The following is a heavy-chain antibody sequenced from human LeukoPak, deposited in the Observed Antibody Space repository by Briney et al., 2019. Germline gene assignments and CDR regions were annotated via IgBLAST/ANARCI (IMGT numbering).Heavy chain of an antibody. Sequence: GGSLRLSCAASGFTFSSYWMHWVRQAPGKGLVWVSRINSDGSSTSYADSVKGRFTISRDNSKNTLYLQMNSLRVEDTAVYYCAKNSGYGGNFPFDYWGQGTLVTVSS. CDR2: INSDGSST. J-gene: IGHJ4*02. V-gene: IGHV3-74*01. D-gene: IGHD4-23*01. CDR3: AKNSGYGGNFPFDY. CDR1: GFTFSSYW.